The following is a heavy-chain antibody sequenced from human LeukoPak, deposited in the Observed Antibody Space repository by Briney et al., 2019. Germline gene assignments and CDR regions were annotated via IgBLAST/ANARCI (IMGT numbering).Heavy chain of an antibody. CDR1: GYTFTSYD. Sequence: ASVKVSCKASGYTFTSYDVNWVRQATGQGLEWMGWMNPNSGNTGYAQKFQGRVTITRNTSISTAYMELSSLRSEDTAVYYCARGPNHQLLWFGDILDYWGQGTLVTVSS. D-gene: IGHD3-10*01. J-gene: IGHJ4*02. CDR3: ARGPNHQLLWFGDILDY. V-gene: IGHV1-8*03. CDR2: MNPNSGNT.